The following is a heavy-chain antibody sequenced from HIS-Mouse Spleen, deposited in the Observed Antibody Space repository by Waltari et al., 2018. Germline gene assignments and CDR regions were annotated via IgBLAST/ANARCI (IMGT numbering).Heavy chain of an antibody. J-gene: IGHJ2*01. CDR3: AKEARFYCYFDL. V-gene: IGHV3-9*01. CDR1: GFTFDDYA. Sequence: EVQLVESGGGLVQPGRSLRLSCAASGFTFDDYALHWVRQAPGKGLEWVSGISWNSGSIGYADSVKGRFTISRDNAKNSLYLQMNSLRAEDTALYYCAKEARFYCYFDLWGRGTLVTVSS. CDR2: ISWNSGSI.